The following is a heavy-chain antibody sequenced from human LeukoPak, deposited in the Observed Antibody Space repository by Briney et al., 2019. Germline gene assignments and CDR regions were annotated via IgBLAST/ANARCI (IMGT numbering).Heavy chain of an antibody. J-gene: IGHJ4*02. V-gene: IGHV3-23*01. D-gene: IGHD2-2*01. CDR3: ATFQIVVVPAAEDFDY. Sequence: GGSLRLSCVASGLGFRMHAMSWVRQAPGKGLEWVSALSSSGENTHYTDSVKGRFTISRDNSKNTLYLQMDSLRAEDTAVYYCATFQIVVVPAAEDFDYWGQGTLVTVSS. CDR2: LSSSGENT. CDR1: GLGFRMHA.